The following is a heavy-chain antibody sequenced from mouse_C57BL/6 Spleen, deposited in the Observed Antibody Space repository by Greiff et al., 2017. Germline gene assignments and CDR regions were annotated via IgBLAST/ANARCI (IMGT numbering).Heavy chain of an antibody. J-gene: IGHJ3*01. Sequence: QVQLQQSGAELVKPGASVKISCKASGYAFSSYWMNWVKQRPGKGLEWIGQIYPGDGDTNYNGKFKGKATLTADKSSSTAYMPLRSRTSEDSSVYFCARSTTVVDAWFAYWGQGTLVTVSA. CDR2: IYPGDGDT. CDR1: GYAFSSYW. V-gene: IGHV1-80*01. CDR3: ARSTTVVDAWFAY. D-gene: IGHD1-1*01.